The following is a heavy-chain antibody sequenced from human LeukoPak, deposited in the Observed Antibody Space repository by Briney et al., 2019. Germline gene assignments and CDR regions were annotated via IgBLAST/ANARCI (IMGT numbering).Heavy chain of an antibody. J-gene: IGHJ4*02. D-gene: IGHD1-26*01. CDR2: ISGSGGST. CDR3: AKAISGNYIKGFAY. Sequence: PGGSLRLSCAASGFTFSTYAMNWVRQAPGKGLEWVSAISGSGGSTYYADSVKGRFTISRDNSKNTLYLQMNSLRAEDTAVYYCAKAISGNYIKGFAYWRQGTLVTVSS. V-gene: IGHV3-23*01. CDR1: GFTFSTYA.